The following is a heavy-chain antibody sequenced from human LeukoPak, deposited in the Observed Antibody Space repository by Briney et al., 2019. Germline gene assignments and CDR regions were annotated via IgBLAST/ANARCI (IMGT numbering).Heavy chain of an antibody. V-gene: IGHV3-30*04. CDR2: IPYDGSNK. CDR3: ARAEGYGGELDS. J-gene: IGHJ4*02. CDR1: EFTFRSYS. D-gene: IGHD4-23*01. Sequence: GGSLRLSCAGSEFTFRSYSMHWVRQAPGKGLEWVAVIPYDGSNKYYADSVKGRFTISRENSKNRLYLQMNSLRAEDTAVYYCARAEGYGGELDSWGQGTLVTVSS.